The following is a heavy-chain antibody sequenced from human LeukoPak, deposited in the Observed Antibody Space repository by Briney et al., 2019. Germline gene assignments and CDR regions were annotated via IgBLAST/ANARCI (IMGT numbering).Heavy chain of an antibody. Sequence: SETLSLTCAVSGASMSTHYWSWIRQPPGKGLEWIGYMLDTVTTKDNPSLKSRFTLSADTSKNQFSLRLTSVTAADTAVYYCATIKRGNIFGYFDFWGQGIPVTVSS. J-gene: IGHJ4*02. CDR2: MLDTVTT. CDR3: ATIKRGNIFGYFDF. D-gene: IGHD5-18*01. CDR1: GASMSTHY. V-gene: IGHV4-59*11.